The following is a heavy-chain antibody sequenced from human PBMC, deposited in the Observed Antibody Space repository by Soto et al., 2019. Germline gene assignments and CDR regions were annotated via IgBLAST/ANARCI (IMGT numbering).Heavy chain of an antibody. CDR1: GGTFSSYA. CDR3: ARGPDPSKQWLAIGTFDY. CDR2: IIPIFGTA. D-gene: IGHD6-19*01. Sequence: QVQLVQSGAEVKKPGSSVKVSCKASGGTFSSYAISWVRQAPGQGLEWMGGIIPIFGTANYAQKFQGRVTITADESTSTAYMELSSLRSEDTAVYYCARGPDPSKQWLAIGTFDYWGQGTLVTVSS. J-gene: IGHJ4*02. V-gene: IGHV1-69*01.